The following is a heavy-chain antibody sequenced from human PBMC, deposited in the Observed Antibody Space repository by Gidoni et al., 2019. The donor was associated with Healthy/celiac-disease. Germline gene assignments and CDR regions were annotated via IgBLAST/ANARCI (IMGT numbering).Heavy chain of an antibody. J-gene: IGHJ4*02. CDR1: GGPFSSYA. V-gene: IGHV1-69*01. CDR3: AREIGSSGIDY. CDR2: ISPIFGTA. D-gene: IGHD6-6*01. Sequence: QLVPSGAEVKKPGSSVKVSCKASGGPFSSYAIRWVRQAPGQGLEWMGGISPIFGTANYGQKCQGRVTITEDESTSTAYMELSSLRAEDTAVYYCAREIGSSGIDYWGQGTLVTVSS.